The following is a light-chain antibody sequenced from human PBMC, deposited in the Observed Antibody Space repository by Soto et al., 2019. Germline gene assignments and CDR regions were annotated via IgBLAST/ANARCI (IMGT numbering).Light chain of an antibody. CDR2: EVS. CDR1: STDVGSYNY. J-gene: IGLJ1*01. CDR3: SSYAVSNNLYV. V-gene: IGLV2-8*01. Sequence: QSVLTQPPSASGSPGQSVTISCTGTSTDVGSYNYVSWYQQHPGKAPKLMIYEVSKRPSGVPDRFSGSKSGNTASLTVSGLQAEDEADYYCSSYAVSNNLYVFGTGTKVTVL.